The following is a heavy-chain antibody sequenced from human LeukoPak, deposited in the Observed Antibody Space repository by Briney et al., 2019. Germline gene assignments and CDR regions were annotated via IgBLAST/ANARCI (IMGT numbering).Heavy chain of an antibody. CDR1: GFTFSSQW. CDR3: ARAYS. V-gene: IGHV3-7*04. D-gene: IGHD2-21*01. J-gene: IGHJ5*02. CDR2: IKEDGSKE. Sequence: PGGSLRLSCAASGFTFSSQWMSWVRQAPGKGLEWVANIKEDGSKENYEDSVKGRFTISRDNAKNSLYLQMSSLRAEDTAIYYCARAYSWGQGTRVTVPS.